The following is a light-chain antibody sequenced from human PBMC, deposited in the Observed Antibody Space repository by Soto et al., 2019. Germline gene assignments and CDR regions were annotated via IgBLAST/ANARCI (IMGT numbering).Light chain of an antibody. Sequence: DIPMTQSPCSLSASVGDRVTITSQASHDIRKYLNWYQQKPGKAPKLLIYDASNLETGVPSRFTGSGSGTDFTFTISSLQPEDIATYYCQQYENFPVTFGQGTRLEIK. CDR3: QQYENFPVT. J-gene: IGKJ5*01. V-gene: IGKV1-33*01. CDR1: HDIRKY. CDR2: DAS.